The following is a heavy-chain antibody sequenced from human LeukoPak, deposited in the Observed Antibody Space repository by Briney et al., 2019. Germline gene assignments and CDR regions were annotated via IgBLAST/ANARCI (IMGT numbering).Heavy chain of an antibody. Sequence: SETLSLTCTVSGGSINSTSNYWGWIRQPPGKGLEWIGSIYYSGSTSYNPSLKSRVTISVDTSRNQFSLKLSSVTAADTAVYFCAGDYGDYYFDYWGQGTLVTVSS. D-gene: IGHD4-17*01. V-gene: IGHV4-39*07. CDR3: AGDYGDYYFDY. J-gene: IGHJ4*02. CDR1: GGSINSTSNY. CDR2: IYYSGST.